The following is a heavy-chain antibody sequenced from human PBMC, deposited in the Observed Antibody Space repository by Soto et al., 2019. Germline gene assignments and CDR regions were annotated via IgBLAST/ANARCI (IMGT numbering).Heavy chain of an antibody. J-gene: IGHJ6*03. CDR1: GFTFSSYS. Sequence: EVQLVESGGGLVQPGGSLRLSCAASGFTFSSYSMNWVRQAPGKGLEWVSYISSSSSTIYYADSVKGRFTISRDNAKNSLYLQMNSLRAEDTAVYYCARATTEPRGYYYYYMDVWGKGTTVTVSS. CDR3: ARATTEPRGYYYYYMDV. D-gene: IGHD4-17*01. V-gene: IGHV3-48*01. CDR2: ISSSSSTI.